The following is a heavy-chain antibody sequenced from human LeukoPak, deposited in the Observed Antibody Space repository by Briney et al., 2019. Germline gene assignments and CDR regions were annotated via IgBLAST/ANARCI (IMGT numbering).Heavy chain of an antibody. CDR3: ARVPGPNWFDP. CDR1: GYSIRSGYY. V-gene: IGHV4-38-2*02. CDR2: MYHSGST. Sequence: PSETLSLTCTVSGYSIRSGYYWAWIRQPPGKRLEWIGSMYHSGSTFYNPSLRSRVTISVDTSKNQISLNLRSVTAADTAVYYCARVPGPNWFDPWGQGTLVTVSS. J-gene: IGHJ5*02.